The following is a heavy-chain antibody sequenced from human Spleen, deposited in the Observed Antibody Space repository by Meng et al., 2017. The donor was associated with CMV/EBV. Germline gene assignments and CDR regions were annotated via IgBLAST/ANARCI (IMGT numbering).Heavy chain of an antibody. Sequence: QVQLVQSGAEVKKPGASVKVSCKASGYTFTSYYMHWVRQAPGQGLEWMGIINPSSGSTSYAQKFQVRVSMTRDTSTSTVYMELGSLRSEDTAVYYCARDGLGNYYYGYWGQGTLVTVSS. CDR3: ARDGLGNYYYGY. D-gene: IGHD3/OR15-3a*01. V-gene: IGHV1-46*01. J-gene: IGHJ4*02. CDR1: GYTFTSYY. CDR2: INPSSGST.